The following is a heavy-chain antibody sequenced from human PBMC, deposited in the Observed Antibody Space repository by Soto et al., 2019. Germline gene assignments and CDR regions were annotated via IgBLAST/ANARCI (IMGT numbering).Heavy chain of an antibody. CDR1: GYSFTSYW. CDR3: ASSRYSSGDAFDI. J-gene: IGHJ3*02. CDR2: IYPGDSDT. D-gene: IGHD6-25*01. V-gene: IGHV5-51*01. Sequence: PGESLKISCKCSGYSFTSYWIGWVRQMPGKGLEWMGIIYPGDSDTRYSPSFQGQVTISADKSISTAYLQWSSLKASDTAMYYCASSRYSSGDAFDIWGQGTMVTVSS.